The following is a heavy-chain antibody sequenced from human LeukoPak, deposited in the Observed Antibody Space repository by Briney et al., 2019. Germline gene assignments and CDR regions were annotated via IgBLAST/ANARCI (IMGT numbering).Heavy chain of an antibody. J-gene: IGHJ3*02. CDR1: GGTFSSYA. CDR3: AVLLWFGELSGDAFDI. V-gene: IGHV1-69*13. Sequence: SVKVSCKASGGTFSSYAISWVRQAPGQGPEWMGGIIPIFGAANYAQKFQGRVTITADESTSTAYMELSSLRSEDTAVDYCAVLLWFGELSGDAFDIWGQGTMVTVSS. CDR2: IIPIFGAA. D-gene: IGHD3-10*01.